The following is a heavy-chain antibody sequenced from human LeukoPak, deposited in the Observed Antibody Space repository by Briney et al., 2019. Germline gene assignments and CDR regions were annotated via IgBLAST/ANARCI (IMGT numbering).Heavy chain of an antibody. Sequence: PSETLSLTCTVSDGSIRSSSYYWGWIRQPPGKGLEWIGSVHYSGSTYDNPSLKSRVTISVDTSKNQFSLKLISVTAADTAVYYCARRSTVAGRGRFDPWGQGTLVTVSS. V-gene: IGHV4-39*01. CDR3: ARRSTVAGRGRFDP. J-gene: IGHJ5*02. CDR1: DGSIRSSSYY. CDR2: VHYSGST. D-gene: IGHD6-19*01.